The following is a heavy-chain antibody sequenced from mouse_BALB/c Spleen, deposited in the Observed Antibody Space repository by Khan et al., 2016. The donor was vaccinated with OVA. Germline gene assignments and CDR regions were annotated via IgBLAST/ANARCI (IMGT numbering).Heavy chain of an antibody. CDR2: INTYTGEP. J-gene: IGHJ3*01. D-gene: IGHD2-1*01. Sequence: QIQLVQSGPELKKPGETVKISCKASGYTFTNYGMNWVKQAPGKGLQWMGWINTYTGEPTSADDFKGRFAFSLENSASTAYWQINNLKNEDTGTCFCARSNGNYLFAYWGQGTLFTVSA. CDR1: GYTFTNYG. V-gene: IGHV9-3-1*01. CDR3: ARSNGNYLFAY.